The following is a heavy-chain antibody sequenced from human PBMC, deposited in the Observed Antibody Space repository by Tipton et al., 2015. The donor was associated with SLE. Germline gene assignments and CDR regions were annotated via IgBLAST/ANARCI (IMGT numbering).Heavy chain of an antibody. V-gene: IGHV4-59*01. J-gene: IGHJ4*02. CDR3: ARERSDYGDYLFDS. CDR1: GGSISRYY. Sequence: TLSLTCTVSGGSISRYYWSWIRQPPGKGLEWIGYIYYSGTTNYNPSLKSRVTISVDTSKNQFSLRLSSVTAADTAVYYCARERSDYGDYLFDSWGQGVLVTVSS. D-gene: IGHD4-17*01. CDR2: IYYSGTT.